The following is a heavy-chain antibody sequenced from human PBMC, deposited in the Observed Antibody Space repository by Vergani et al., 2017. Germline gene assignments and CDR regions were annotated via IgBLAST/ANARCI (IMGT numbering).Heavy chain of an antibody. CDR2: FHGGGDS. V-gene: IGHV3-13*01. CDR1: ASSFSNFD. Sequence: EVQLVESGGGLVQPGGSLRLSCVTSASSFSNFDMHWVRQAAGKGLEWVSSFHGGGDSHYSDSVKGRFTISREDAKNTVHLQMTNVRAEDTAVYFCARDGAGTIDFDYWGPGILVTVSS. CDR3: ARDGAGTIDFDY. J-gene: IGHJ4*02. D-gene: IGHD1-26*01.